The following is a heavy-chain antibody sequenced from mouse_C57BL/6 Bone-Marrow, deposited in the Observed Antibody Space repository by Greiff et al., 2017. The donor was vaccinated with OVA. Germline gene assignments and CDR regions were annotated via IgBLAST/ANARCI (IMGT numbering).Heavy chain of an antibody. D-gene: IGHD2-5*01. V-gene: IGHV1-15*01. CDR2: IDPKPGGT. CDR3: TRGYSNYYAIDY. CDR1: GSTFPDYE. Sequence: QVQLQQSGAELVRPGASVTLSCKASGSTFPDYELHWVNQTPVQGLEWIGAIDPKPGGTAYNQKLKGKAILPVDKSSSTTYMELRSLTSEDSAVYYCTRGYSNYYAIDYWGQGTSVTVSS. J-gene: IGHJ4*01.